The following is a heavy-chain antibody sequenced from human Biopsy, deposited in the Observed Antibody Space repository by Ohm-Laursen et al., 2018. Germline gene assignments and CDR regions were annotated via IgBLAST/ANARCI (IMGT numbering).Heavy chain of an antibody. CDR1: GGSVGVYF. V-gene: IGHV4-59*02. CDR2: TYYRGTS. D-gene: IGHD2/OR15-2a*01. CDR3: AAFPFSGGPAFDI. J-gene: IGHJ3*02. Sequence: SETLSLTCSVSGGSVGVYFLSWIRLVPGKRPEWIGYTYYRGTSENNPSLRSRVTTSVDISRNQFFLNMKSVTGADTAVYYCAAFPFSGGPAFDIWGQGTTVIVSS.